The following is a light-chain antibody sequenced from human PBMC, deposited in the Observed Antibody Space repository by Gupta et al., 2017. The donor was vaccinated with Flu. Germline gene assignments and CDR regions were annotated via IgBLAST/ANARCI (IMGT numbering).Light chain of an antibody. CDR3: GSYGAVGV. Sequence: QSALTQPASVSGPPGQSIALACTGTNSDIGPYNYVSWYQQHPGKAPKLMIYEVSNRPSGVSTRFSGSKSGNTASLTISGLQAEDEADDYCGSYGAVGVFGGGTKVTVL. CDR1: NSDIGPYNY. CDR2: EVS. V-gene: IGLV2-14*01. J-gene: IGLJ2*01.